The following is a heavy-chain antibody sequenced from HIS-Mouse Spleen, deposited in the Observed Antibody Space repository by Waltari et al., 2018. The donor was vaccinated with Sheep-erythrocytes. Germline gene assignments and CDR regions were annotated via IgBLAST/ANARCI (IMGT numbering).Heavy chain of an antibody. J-gene: IGHJ4*02. CDR3: AQTGATTPHFDY. D-gene: IGHD1-26*01. V-gene: IGHV1-69*04. CDR1: GGTFSSYA. Sequence: QVQLVQSGAEVKKPGSSVKVSCKASGGTFSSYAISWVRQAPGQGLEWMGKIIPSLGIANYAQKVQGRVTITADKSTSTAYMELSSLRSEETAVYYCAQTGATTPHFDYWGQGTLVTVSS. CDR2: IIPSLGIA.